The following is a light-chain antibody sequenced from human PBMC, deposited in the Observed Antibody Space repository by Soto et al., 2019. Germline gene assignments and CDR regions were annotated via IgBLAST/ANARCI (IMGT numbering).Light chain of an antibody. J-gene: IGKJ2*01. CDR2: DAS. CDR1: QNINTN. CDR3: QQYNDWPFT. V-gene: IGKV3-15*01. Sequence: EIVMTQSPATLSVSPGERATLSCRASQNINTNLAWYHQKPGQAPRLLISDASTRATDIPARISGSGSGTEFSLTINSLQSEDCAVYYYQQYNDWPFTFGQGTNLEI.